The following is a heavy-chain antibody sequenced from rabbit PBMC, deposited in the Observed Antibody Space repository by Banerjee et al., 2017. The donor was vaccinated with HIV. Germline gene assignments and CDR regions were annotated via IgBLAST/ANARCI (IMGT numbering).Heavy chain of an antibody. CDR2: INTSSGNT. Sequence: QEQLEESGGDLVKPGASLTLTCTASGFSFSNKYVMCWVRQALGKGLEWIACINTSSGNTVYATWAKGRFTISKTSWTTVTLQMTSLTAADTATYFCARDMGGSYALDLWGPGTLVTVS. J-gene: IGHJ4*01. D-gene: IGHD8-1*01. CDR3: ARDMGGSYALDL. V-gene: IGHV1S45*01. CDR1: GFSFSNKYV.